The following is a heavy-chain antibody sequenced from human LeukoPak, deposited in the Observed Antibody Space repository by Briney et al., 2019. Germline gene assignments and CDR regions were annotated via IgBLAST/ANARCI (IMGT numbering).Heavy chain of an antibody. V-gene: IGHV1-8*01. Sequence: ASVTVSSMASGYTFTSYVINWVRQATGQGLEWMGWMNPNSGNTCYAHKFQGRVTMTRNTSISTAYIELSRQRSDHTAVYYYAIYNYYDSSGYYSTTNNWFDPWGQGTLVTVSS. CDR1: GYTFTSYV. CDR3: AIYNYYDSSGYYSTTNNWFDP. D-gene: IGHD3-22*01. CDR2: MNPNSGNT. J-gene: IGHJ5*02.